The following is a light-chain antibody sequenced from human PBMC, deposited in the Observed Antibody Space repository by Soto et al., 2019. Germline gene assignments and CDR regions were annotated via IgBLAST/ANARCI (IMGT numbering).Light chain of an antibody. Sequence: QSVLTQPPSVSAAPGRKVTISCSGGSSNIGNNYVSWYQHLPGTAPKLLIYDNNERPSGIPDRFSGSKSGTSATLGITGLQTGDEADYYCGTWDTSLSAVVFGGGTKLTVL. CDR2: DNN. CDR3: GTWDTSLSAVV. J-gene: IGLJ2*01. CDR1: SSNIGNNY. V-gene: IGLV1-51*01.